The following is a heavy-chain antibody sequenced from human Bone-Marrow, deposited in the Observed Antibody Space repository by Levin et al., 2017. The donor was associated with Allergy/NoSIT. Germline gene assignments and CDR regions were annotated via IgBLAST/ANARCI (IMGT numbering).Heavy chain of an antibody. CDR2: INPSSGAT. CDR3: AREYGSRSYYSRPDV. CDR1: GYSLSIYY. Sequence: ASVKVSCTASGYSLSIYYMHWVRQAPGQGLEWMGWINPSSGATEYAQKFQGRVTMTRDTSVTTAYMELSSLTSDDTAVYYCAREYGSRSYYSRPDVWGQGTRVTVSS. V-gene: IGHV1-2*02. J-gene: IGHJ4*02. D-gene: IGHD3-10*01.